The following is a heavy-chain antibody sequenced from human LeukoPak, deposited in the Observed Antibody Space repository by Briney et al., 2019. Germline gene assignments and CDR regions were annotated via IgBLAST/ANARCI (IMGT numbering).Heavy chain of an antibody. J-gene: IGHJ3*02. D-gene: IGHD3-10*01. CDR3: AKSNGYGLVDI. Sequence: SETLSLTCTVSGDSISIYYWSWIRQPPGKGLEWIGNIYYSGSTNYTPSLKSRLTISVDTSKNQFSLKLTSVTAADTAVYYCAKSNGYGLVDIWGQGTMVTVSS. CDR1: GDSISIYY. CDR2: IYYSGST. V-gene: IGHV4-59*12.